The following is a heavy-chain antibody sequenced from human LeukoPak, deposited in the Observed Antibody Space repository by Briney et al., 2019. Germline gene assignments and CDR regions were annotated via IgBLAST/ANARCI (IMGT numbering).Heavy chain of an antibody. V-gene: IGHV4-34*01. CDR1: GGSFSGYY. Sequence: SETLSLTCAVYGGSFSGYYWSWIRQPPGKGLEWIGEINHSGSTNYNPSLKSRVTISVDTSKNQFSLKLCSVTAADTAVYYCARVPIFGVVIPHFDYWGQGTLVTVSS. D-gene: IGHD3-3*01. J-gene: IGHJ4*02. CDR2: INHSGST. CDR3: ARVPIFGVVIPHFDY.